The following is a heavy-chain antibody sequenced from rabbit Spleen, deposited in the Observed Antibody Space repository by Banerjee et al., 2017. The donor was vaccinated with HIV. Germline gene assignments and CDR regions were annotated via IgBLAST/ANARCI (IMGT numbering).Heavy chain of an antibody. V-gene: IGHV1S45*01. J-gene: IGHJ4*01. CDR3: ARAPYAGIAVYGYAQNL. CDR1: GFDFSSDA. D-gene: IGHD6-1*01. Sequence: QEQLVESGGGLVQPEGSLTLTCKASGFDFSSDAMCWVRQAPGKGPEWIACIYAGSSGSTYYASWAKGRFPISKTSSTTMTLRMTSLSAADTATYFCARAPYAGIAVYGYAQNLWGQGTLVTVS. CDR2: IYAGSSGST.